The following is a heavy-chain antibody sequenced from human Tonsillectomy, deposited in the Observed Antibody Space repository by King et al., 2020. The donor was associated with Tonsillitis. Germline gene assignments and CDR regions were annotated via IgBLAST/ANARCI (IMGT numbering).Heavy chain of an antibody. CDR1: GFAFSSYA. D-gene: IGHD1-26*01. V-gene: IGHV3-23*04. CDR3: ARGSWGVGPYYGMDV. Sequence: VQLVESGGAWVQPGGSLRLSCAASGFAFSSYAMSWVRQAPGKGPEWVSAITDSGCKTYYAASVEGRLTISRANSKNTLYLQMNSLRAEDTAIYYCARGSWGVGPYYGMDVWGRGTTVTVSS. J-gene: IGHJ6*02. CDR2: ITDSGCKT.